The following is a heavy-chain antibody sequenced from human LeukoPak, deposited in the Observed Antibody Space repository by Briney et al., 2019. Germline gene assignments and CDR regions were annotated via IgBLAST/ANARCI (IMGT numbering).Heavy chain of an antibody. V-gene: IGHV1-2*02. D-gene: IGHD4-17*01. CDR3: ARGPDDGDYLDF. J-gene: IGHJ4*02. CDR1: GYTFTGYY. Sequence: GASVKVSCKASGYTFTGYYLNWVRQAPGQGLEWMGWINPNTGGTNFAQKFQGKVTVTRDTSISTAYMELSRLRSDDMAVYYCARGPDDGDYLDFWGQGTLVTVSS. CDR2: INPNTGGT.